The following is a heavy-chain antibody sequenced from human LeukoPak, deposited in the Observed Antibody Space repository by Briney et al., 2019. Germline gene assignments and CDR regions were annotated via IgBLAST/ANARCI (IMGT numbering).Heavy chain of an antibody. J-gene: IGHJ4*02. CDR2: IIPSGHTT. D-gene: IGHD5-24*01. CDR1: GFTFISYG. CDR3: AKDDRWLQFCC. Sequence: GGSLRLSCAASGFTFISYGMHWVRQAPGKGLEWVSGIIPSGHTTYYADSVRGRFTISRDNSRNTVYLQMNSLRAEDTAVYYCAKDDRWLQFCCWGQGTLVTVSA. V-gene: IGHV3-23*01.